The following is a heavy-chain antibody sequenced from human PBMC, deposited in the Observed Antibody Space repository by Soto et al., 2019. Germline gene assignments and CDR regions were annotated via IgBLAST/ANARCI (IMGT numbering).Heavy chain of an antibody. J-gene: IGHJ5*02. V-gene: IGHV3-23*01. CDR1: GFTFSNYA. CDR2: LHGSGAGT. Sequence: EVQLLESGGGLVQPGGSLRLSCAASGFTFSNYAMSWVRQAPGKGLEWVSSLHGSGAGTYYADSVKGRFTVSRDDFKETMYLHMISLTVDDTAVYYCAKAAVARRRGWDWFNPWGQGTLVTVAS. CDR3: AKAAVARRRGWDWFNP. D-gene: IGHD6-19*01.